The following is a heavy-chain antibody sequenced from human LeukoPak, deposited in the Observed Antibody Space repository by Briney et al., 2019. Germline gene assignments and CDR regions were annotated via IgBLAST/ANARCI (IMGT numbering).Heavy chain of an antibody. CDR3: ARDIAGKFGELSLDY. J-gene: IGHJ4*02. CDR1: GFTVDTYY. V-gene: IGHV3-53*01. Sequence: GGSLRLSCAASGFTVDTYYMNWVRQAPGKGLERVSVIYSDDSTYYADSVKGRFTISRDNSKNTLYLQMHSLRAEDTAVYYCARDIAGKFGELSLDYWGQGTLVTVSS. D-gene: IGHD3-10*01. CDR2: IYSDDST.